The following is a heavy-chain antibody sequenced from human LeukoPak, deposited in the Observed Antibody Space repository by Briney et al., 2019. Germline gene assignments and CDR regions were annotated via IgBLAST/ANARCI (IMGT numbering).Heavy chain of an antibody. CDR3: ARGARAGYNLEPFDY. CDR1: GGSISSSSYY. CDR2: IYYSGST. J-gene: IGHJ4*02. D-gene: IGHD5-24*01. Sequence: SETLSLTCTVSGGSISSSSYYWSWIRQPPGKGLEWIGYIYYSGSTKYNPSLKSRVTISVDTSKNQFSLKLSSVTAADTAVYYCARGARAGYNLEPFDYWGQGTLVTVSS. V-gene: IGHV4-61*05.